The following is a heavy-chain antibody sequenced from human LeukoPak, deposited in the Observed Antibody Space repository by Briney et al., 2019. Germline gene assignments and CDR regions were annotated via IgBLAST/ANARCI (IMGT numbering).Heavy chain of an antibody. CDR3: ARGLAGQRALIN. D-gene: IGHD5-12*01. V-gene: IGHV6-1*01. CDR1: GDSFSSNSAA. Sequence: SQTLSLTCAISGDSFSSNSAAWTWIRQSPSRGLEWLGRTYYRSRWYNDYAVSVKSRITINPDTSKNQFSLQLNSVTPEDTAVYYCARGLAGQRALINWGQGTTVTVSS. CDR2: TYYRSRWYN. J-gene: IGHJ6*02.